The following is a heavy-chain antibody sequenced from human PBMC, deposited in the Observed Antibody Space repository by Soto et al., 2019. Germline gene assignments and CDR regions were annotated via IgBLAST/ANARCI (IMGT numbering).Heavy chain of an antibody. CDR1: GGSVSSGNYY. J-gene: IGHJ4*02. D-gene: IGHD6-13*01. V-gene: IGHV4-61*01. CDR2: LYDRGST. CDR3: ARGHLGITTTCTWYDFDY. Sequence: SETLSLTCTVSGGSVSSGNYYWSWIRQPPGKGLEWIGYLYDRGSTDYNPSLKSRVTMSIDTSKNQFSLKVKSVTAADTAVYYCARGHLGITTTCTWYDFDYWGQGTLVTVSS.